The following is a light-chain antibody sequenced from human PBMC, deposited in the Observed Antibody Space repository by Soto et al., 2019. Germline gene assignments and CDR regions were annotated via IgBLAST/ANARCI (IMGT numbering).Light chain of an antibody. V-gene: IGKV1-39*01. CDR1: QSISSY. Sequence: DIQMTQAPSSLSASVGYRVTITGRSSQSISSYLNWYQQKPGKAPKLLIYAASSLQSGVPSRFSGSGSGTDFTLTISSLQPEAFATYYCPHSYSTPRWTFGQGTKVDIK. J-gene: IGKJ1*01. CDR3: PHSYSTPRWT. CDR2: AAS.